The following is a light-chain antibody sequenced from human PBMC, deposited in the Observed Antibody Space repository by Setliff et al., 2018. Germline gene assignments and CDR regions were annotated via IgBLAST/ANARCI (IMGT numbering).Light chain of an antibody. CDR3: SSYTSLSTRV. J-gene: IGLJ1*01. CDR1: SSDVGAYNY. Sequence: QSVLTQPPSASGSPGQSLTISCTGTSSDVGAYNYVSWYQQLPGKAPKLIIFEVSNRPSGIPNRFSGSKSGNTASLSISGLQAEDEADYYCSSYTSLSTRVFGTGTKVTVL. CDR2: EVS. V-gene: IGLV2-14*01.